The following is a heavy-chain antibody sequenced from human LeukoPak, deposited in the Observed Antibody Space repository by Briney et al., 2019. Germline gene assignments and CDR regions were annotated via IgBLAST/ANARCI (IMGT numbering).Heavy chain of an antibody. CDR2: IYYSGST. J-gene: IGHJ4*02. Sequence: PSETLSLTCTVSGGSISSYYWSWIRQPPGKGLEWIGYIYYSGSTNYNPSLKSRVTISVDTSKNQFSLKLSSVTAADTAVYYCARGGSYYDILTGYSPNHYYFDYWGQGTLVTVSS. D-gene: IGHD3-9*01. CDR3: ARGGSYYDILTGYSPNHYYFDY. CDR1: GGSISSYY. V-gene: IGHV4-59*01.